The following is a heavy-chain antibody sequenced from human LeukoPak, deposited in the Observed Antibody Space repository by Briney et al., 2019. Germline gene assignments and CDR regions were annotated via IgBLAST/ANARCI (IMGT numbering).Heavy chain of an antibody. D-gene: IGHD2-2*01. J-gene: IGHJ4*02. V-gene: IGHV3-23*01. CDR2: ISGSDGST. CDR3: AKVETSGGANCYALDY. Sequence: GGSLRLSCAASGFTFSSYAMAWVRQAPDKGLEWVSAISGSDGSTYYADSVKGRFTISRDDSQNTLYLQMNSLSAEDTAVYYCAKVETSGGANCYALDYWGQGTLVTVSS. CDR1: GFTFSSYA.